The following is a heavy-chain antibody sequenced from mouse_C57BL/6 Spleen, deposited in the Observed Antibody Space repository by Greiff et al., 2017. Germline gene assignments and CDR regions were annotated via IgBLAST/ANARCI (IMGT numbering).Heavy chain of an antibody. CDR3: ARSFYYYGSAASD. J-gene: IGHJ3*01. D-gene: IGHD1-1*01. CDR1: GYTFTSYW. Sequence: QVQLQQPGAELVRPGTSVKLSCKASGYTFTSYWMHWVKQRPGQGLEWIGVIDPSDSYTNYNQKFKGKATLTVDTSSSTAYMQLSSLTSEDSAVYYCARSFYYYGSAASDWGQGTLVTVSA. V-gene: IGHV1-59*01. CDR2: IDPSDSYT.